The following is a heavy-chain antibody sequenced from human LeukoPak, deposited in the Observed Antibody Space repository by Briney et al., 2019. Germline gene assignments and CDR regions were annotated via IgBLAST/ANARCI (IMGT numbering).Heavy chain of an antibody. CDR3: ARHLRGGRYFDWLSPYYFDY. D-gene: IGHD3-9*01. J-gene: IGHJ4*02. CDR1: GGSFSGYY. CDR2: INHSGST. V-gene: IGHV4-34*01. Sequence: SETLSLTCAVYGGSFSGYYWSWIRQPPGKGLEWIGEINHSGSTNYNPSLKSRVTISVDTSKNQFSLKLSSVTAADTAVYYCARHLRGGRYFDWLSPYYFDYWGQGTLVTVSS.